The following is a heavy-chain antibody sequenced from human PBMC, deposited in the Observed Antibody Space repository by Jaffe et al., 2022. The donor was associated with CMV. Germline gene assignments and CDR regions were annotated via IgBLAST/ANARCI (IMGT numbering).Heavy chain of an antibody. V-gene: IGHV3-74*01. J-gene: IGHJ3*02. CDR1: GLTFISDW. CDR3: TVPVAGTRNAFDI. Sequence: EVQLVESGGGLVQPGGSLRLSCVASGLTFISDWMHWVRQAPGKGLVWVSRVNRDGSTRSYADSVKGRFTISRDNARNILYLQMDSLRAEDTAVYYCTVPVAGTRNAFDIWGQGTMVTVSS. CDR2: VNRDGSTR. D-gene: IGHD6-19*01.